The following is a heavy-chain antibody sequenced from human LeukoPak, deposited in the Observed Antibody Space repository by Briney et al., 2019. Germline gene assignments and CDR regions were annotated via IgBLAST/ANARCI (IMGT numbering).Heavy chain of an antibody. V-gene: IGHV3-23*01. CDR3: ARDRKGIAAAGPLDY. J-gene: IGHJ4*02. CDR1: GFTFSSYA. D-gene: IGHD6-13*01. CDR2: ISGSGGST. Sequence: PGGSLRLSCAASGFTFSSYAMSWVRQAPGKGLEWVSAISGSGGSTYYADSVKGRFTISRDNSKNTLYLQMNSLRAEDTAVYYCARDRKGIAAAGPLDYWGQGTLVTVSS.